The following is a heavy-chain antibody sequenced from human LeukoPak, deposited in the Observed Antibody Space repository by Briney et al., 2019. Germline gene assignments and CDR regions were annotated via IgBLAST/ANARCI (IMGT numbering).Heavy chain of an antibody. J-gene: IGHJ4*02. Sequence: TPSETLSLTCTVSGGSISSYYWSWIRQPPGKGLEWIGYIYYSGSTNYNPSLKSRVTISVDTSKNQFSLKLGSVTAADTAVYYCARLLRGFDYWGQGTLVTVSS. CDR2: IYYSGST. CDR3: ARLLRGFDY. CDR1: GGSISSYY. D-gene: IGHD3-10*01. V-gene: IGHV4-59*08.